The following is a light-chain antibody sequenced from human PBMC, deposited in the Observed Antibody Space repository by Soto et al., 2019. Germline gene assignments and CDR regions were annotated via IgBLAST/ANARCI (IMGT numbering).Light chain of an antibody. V-gene: IGKV3-15*01. J-gene: IGKJ3*01. CDR2: GAS. CDR3: QQYYNSPLT. Sequence: EIVMTQSPATLSVSPGERATLSCRASQSVSSNLAWYQQKPGQAPRLLIYGASTRATGIPARFSGSGSGTEFTLTISSLQSEDFAVYYCQQYYNSPLTFGPGTKVDIK. CDR1: QSVSSN.